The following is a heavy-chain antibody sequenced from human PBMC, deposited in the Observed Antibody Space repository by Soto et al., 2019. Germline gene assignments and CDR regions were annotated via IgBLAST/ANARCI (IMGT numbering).Heavy chain of an antibody. D-gene: IGHD1-1*01. CDR1: GGSISSGDYY. Sequence: QVQLQESGPGLVKPSQTLSLTCTVSGGSISSGDYYRSWIRQPPGKGLEWIGYIYYSGSTYYNPSLKSRITIPVDTSKNQFSLKLSSVTAADTAVYYCARELDQRHFDYWGQGTLVTVSS. CDR2: IYYSGST. CDR3: ARELDQRHFDY. J-gene: IGHJ4*02. V-gene: IGHV4-30-4*01.